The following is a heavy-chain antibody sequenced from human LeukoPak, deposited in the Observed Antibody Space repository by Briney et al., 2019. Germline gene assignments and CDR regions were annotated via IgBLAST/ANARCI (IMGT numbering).Heavy chain of an antibody. CDR3: ARDLSSYSSGWSTSGY. Sequence: PGGSLRLSCAASGFTFSSYGMHWVRQAPGKGLEWVAVIWYDGSNKYYADSVKGRFTISRDNSKNTLYLQMNSLRAEDTAVYYCARDLSSYSSGWSTSGYWGQGPLVTVSS. J-gene: IGHJ4*02. D-gene: IGHD6-13*01. CDR2: IWYDGSNK. CDR1: GFTFSSYG. V-gene: IGHV3-33*01.